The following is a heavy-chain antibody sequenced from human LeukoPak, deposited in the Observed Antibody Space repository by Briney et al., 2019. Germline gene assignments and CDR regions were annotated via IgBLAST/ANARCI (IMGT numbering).Heavy chain of an antibody. V-gene: IGHV1-8*01. CDR3: AKDDPIFGARGFDY. D-gene: IGHD3-3*01. Sequence: ASVKVSCKASGYTFTSYDINWVRQATGQGLEWMGWMNPNSGNTGYAQKFQGRVTMTRNTSISTAYMELSSLRSEDTAVYYCAKDDPIFGARGFDYWGQGTLVTVSS. CDR1: GYTFTSYD. J-gene: IGHJ4*02. CDR2: MNPNSGNT.